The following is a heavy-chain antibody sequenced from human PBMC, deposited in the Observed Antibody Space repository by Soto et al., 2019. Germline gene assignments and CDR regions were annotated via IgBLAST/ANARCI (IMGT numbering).Heavy chain of an antibody. V-gene: IGHV3-23*01. CDR1: GFTFSSYA. D-gene: IGHD4-4*01. CDR3: AKGKYSNYYYYYGMDV. J-gene: IGHJ6*02. Sequence: GGSLRLSCAASGFTFSSYAMSWVRQAPGKGLEWVSAISGSGGSTYYADSVKGRFTISRDNSKNMLYLQMNSLRAEDTAVYYCAKGKYSNYYYYYGMDVWGQGTTVTVSS. CDR2: ISGSGGST.